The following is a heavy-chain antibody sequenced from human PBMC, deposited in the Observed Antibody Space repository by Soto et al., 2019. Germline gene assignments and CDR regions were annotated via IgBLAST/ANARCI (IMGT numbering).Heavy chain of an antibody. J-gene: IGHJ4*02. CDR1: GGSISSYY. CDR2: IYYSGST. V-gene: IGHV4-59*08. CDR3: ARHGPIAAAGTVFDY. Sequence: QVQLQESGPGLVKPSETLSLTCTVSGGSISSYYWSWIRQPPGKGLEWIGYIYYSGSTSYNPSLKSRVTISVDTSKNQFSLKLSSVTAADTAVYYCARHGPIAAAGTVFDYWGQGTLVTVSS. D-gene: IGHD6-13*01.